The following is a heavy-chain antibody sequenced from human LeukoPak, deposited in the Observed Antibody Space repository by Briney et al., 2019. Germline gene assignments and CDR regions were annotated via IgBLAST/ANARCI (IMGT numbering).Heavy chain of an antibody. CDR1: GFPFIKYG. Sequence: GASVKVSCKASGFPFIKYGITWVRQAPGQGLEWMGQFSVYNGDTKYAQSLQGRVTLTTDTSTSTAYMELTSLRSDDTAVYFCGRYSGGPSDCYYLDVWGTGTTVTVSS. D-gene: IGHD2-21*01. CDR2: FSVYNGDT. CDR3: GRYSGGPSDCYYLDV. J-gene: IGHJ6*03. V-gene: IGHV1-18*01.